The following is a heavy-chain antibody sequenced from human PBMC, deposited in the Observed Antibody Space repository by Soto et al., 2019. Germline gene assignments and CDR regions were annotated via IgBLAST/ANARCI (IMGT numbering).Heavy chain of an antibody. J-gene: IGHJ5*02. CDR3: AREGMGFSNWFDP. V-gene: IGHV3-74*01. CDR2: MNSDGSDT. CDR1: GFTFSSYW. D-gene: IGHD2-8*01. Sequence: EMQLVESGGGLVQPGGSLRLSCAASGFTFSSYWMHWVRQAPGKGLVWVSRMNSDGSDTYYADSVKGRFTISRDNARNTVYLQMNSLRVEDTAVYYCAREGMGFSNWFDPRGQGILVTVSS.